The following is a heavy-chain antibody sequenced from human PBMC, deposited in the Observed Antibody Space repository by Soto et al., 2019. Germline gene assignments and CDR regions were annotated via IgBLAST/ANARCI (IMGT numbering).Heavy chain of an antibody. D-gene: IGHD6-19*01. CDR2: VNQDGTQK. Sequence: EVQFVESGGGLGQPGGSLRLSCGGSGFTFSGFWMTWVRQPPGKGLEWVASVNQDGTQKLYVDSVKGRFTISRDNAKNSLFLQMISLRAEDTAVYYCARWESSDWYLGIWGQGTLVTVSS. CDR1: GFTFSGFW. J-gene: IGHJ4*02. CDR3: ARWESSDWYLGI. V-gene: IGHV3-7*03.